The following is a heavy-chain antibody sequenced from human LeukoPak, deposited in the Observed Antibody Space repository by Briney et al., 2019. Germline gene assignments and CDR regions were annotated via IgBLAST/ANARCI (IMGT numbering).Heavy chain of an antibody. CDR2: ISSSSSTI. J-gene: IGHJ6*02. D-gene: IGHD3-3*01. CDR1: GFTFSDYR. CDR3: ARDSPEVYYDFWSGYYGYYYGMDV. V-gene: IGHV3-48*02. Sequence: GGSLRLSCAASGFTFSDYRMTWVRQAPGKGLEWVSYISSSSSTIYYADSVKGRFTISRDNAKNSLYLQMNSLRDEDTAVYYCARDSPEVYYDFWSGYYGYYYGMDVWGQGTTVTVSS.